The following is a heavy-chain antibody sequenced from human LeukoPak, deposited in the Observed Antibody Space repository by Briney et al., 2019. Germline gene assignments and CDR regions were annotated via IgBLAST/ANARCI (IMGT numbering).Heavy chain of an antibody. CDR1: GFTFSSYA. CDR3: APLGGSSGWRFDY. D-gene: IGHD6-19*01. J-gene: IGHJ4*02. V-gene: IGHV3-23*01. Sequence: PGGSLRISCAASGFTFSSYAMSWVRQAPGKGLEWVSAISGSGGSTYYADSVKGRFTISRDNSKNTLYLQMNSLRAEDTAVYYCAPLGGSSGWRFDYWGQGTLVTVSS. CDR2: ISGSGGST.